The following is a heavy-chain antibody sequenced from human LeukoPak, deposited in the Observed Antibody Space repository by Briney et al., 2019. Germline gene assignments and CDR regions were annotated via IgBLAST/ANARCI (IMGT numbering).Heavy chain of an antibody. J-gene: IGHJ4*02. CDR2: ITACNGDT. Sequence: ASVKVSCKASGYTFTSYGINWVRQAPGQGLEWVGWITACNGDTNYAQGFQGRITLTADTSTGTAHMELRSLSSDDTAVYYCALARSGSVAGPSDYWGQGTLVTVSS. V-gene: IGHV1-18*01. D-gene: IGHD3-22*01. CDR3: ALARSGSVAGPSDY. CDR1: GYTFTSYG.